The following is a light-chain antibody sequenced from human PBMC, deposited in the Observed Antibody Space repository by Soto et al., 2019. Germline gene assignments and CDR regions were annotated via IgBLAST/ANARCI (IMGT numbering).Light chain of an antibody. CDR2: GST. CDR3: QSYDSSLSAYV. CDR1: SSNIGTGYD. V-gene: IGLV1-40*01. J-gene: IGLJ1*01. Sequence: QSVLTQPPSVSGAPGQRVTISCTGSSSNIGTGYDVHWYQHLPGTAPKLLIFGSTNRPSGVPDRFSGSKSATSASLAITGLQAEDEADYYCQSYDSSLSAYVFGTGTKLTVL.